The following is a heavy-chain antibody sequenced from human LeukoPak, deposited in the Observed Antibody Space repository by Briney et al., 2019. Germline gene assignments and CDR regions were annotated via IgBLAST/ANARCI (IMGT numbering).Heavy chain of an antibody. CDR3: ARVVRGGDSYGIHDY. D-gene: IGHD5-18*01. J-gene: IGHJ4*02. V-gene: IGHV4-30-4*01. Sequence: PSEPLSLTCTVSGGSLSSCDYYWSWIRQPPGKGLEWIGYIYYSGSIYYHPYLKSQVAISVDTSKNQFSLKLSSVTAADTAVYYCARVVRGGDSYGIHDYWGQGTLVTVSS. CDR2: IYYSGSI. CDR1: GGSLSSCDYY.